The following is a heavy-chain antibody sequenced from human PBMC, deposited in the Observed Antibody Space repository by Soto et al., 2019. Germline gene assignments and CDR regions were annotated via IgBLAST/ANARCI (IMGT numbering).Heavy chain of an antibody. D-gene: IGHD4-17*01. CDR3: ARPDFGDYWYFDL. Sequence: QDQLVQSGAEVKKPGSSVKVSWKASGGTFSSHTFSWVRQAPGQGLEWMGRIIPALGTATYAQKFQGRVSITAYESTTTVYMELNSLRSEDTAVYYCARPDFGDYWYFDLWGRGTLVTVSS. CDR1: GGTFSSHT. V-gene: IGHV1-69*08. J-gene: IGHJ2*01. CDR2: IIPALGTA.